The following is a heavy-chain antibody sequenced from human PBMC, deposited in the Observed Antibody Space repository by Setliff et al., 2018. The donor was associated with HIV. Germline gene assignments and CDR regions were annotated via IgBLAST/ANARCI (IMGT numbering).Heavy chain of an antibody. D-gene: IGHD6-6*01. V-gene: IGHV3-74*01. J-gene: IGHJ4*02. CDR3: VMFSSSSG. CDR2: INNDTTTT. Sequence: GGSLRLSCAASGFTFSRYWMHWVRQAPGQGLVWVSGINNDTTTTTYADSVKGRFSISRDNARNTLYLQMNGLRGEDTAVYYCVMFSSSSGWGQGTQVTVSS. CDR1: GFTFSRYW.